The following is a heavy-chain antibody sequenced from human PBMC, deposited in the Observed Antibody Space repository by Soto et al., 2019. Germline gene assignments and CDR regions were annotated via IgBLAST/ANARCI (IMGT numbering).Heavy chain of an antibody. V-gene: IGHV1-69*13. CDR2: IIPIFGTA. CDR3: ARAPGDSSGYDY. CDR1: GGTFSSYA. Sequence: SVKVSCRASGGTFSSYAISWVRQAPGQGLEWMGGIIPIFGTANYAQKFQGRVTITADESTSTAYMELSSLRSGDTAVYYCARAPGDSSGYDYWGQGTLVTVSS. D-gene: IGHD3-22*01. J-gene: IGHJ4*02.